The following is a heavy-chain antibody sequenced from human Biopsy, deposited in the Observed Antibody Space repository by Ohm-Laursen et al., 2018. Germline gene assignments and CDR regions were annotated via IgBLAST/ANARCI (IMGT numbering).Heavy chain of an antibody. CDR1: GGSISSSTTYY. CDR3: ARHPTGFWFEP. V-gene: IGHV4-39*01. Sequence: GTLSLTCTVSGGSISSSTTYYWAWLRQPPGKGLECIGSIYNTETTFYNPSLKSRVTISVDTSTNQFSLKVSSATAADTALYFCARHPTGFWFEPWGHGTLVTVSS. J-gene: IGHJ5*02. CDR2: IYNTETT.